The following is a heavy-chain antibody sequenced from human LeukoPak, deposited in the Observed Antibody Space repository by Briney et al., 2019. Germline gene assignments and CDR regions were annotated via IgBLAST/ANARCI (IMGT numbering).Heavy chain of an antibody. CDR3: ATSRGYNSGYRALELPPSPID. J-gene: IGHJ4*02. CDR2: ISSSGSTI. D-gene: IGHD5-18*01. V-gene: IGHV3-48*03. CDR1: GFTFSSYE. Sequence: GGSLRLSCAASGFTFSSYEMNWVRQAPGKGLEWVSYISSSGSTIYYADSVKGRSTISRDNAKNSLYLQMNSLRAEDTAAYYCATSRGYNSGYRALELPPSPIDWGQGTLVTVSS.